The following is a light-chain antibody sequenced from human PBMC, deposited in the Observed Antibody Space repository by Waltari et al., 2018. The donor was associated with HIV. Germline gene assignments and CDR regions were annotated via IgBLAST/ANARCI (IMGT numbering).Light chain of an antibody. J-gene: IGKJ5*01. CDR2: DAS. V-gene: IGKV1-33*01. CDR1: EDNNRS. CDR3: QQNEFFPVT. Sequence: DIQMTQSPASLSASVGDSVALTCQASEDNNRSIHWYQLKMGRAPKLLIHDASFLHEGVPSRFSGTGSGKHFTFIIASLQPEDVGTYFCQQNEFFPVTFGQGTRLEIK.